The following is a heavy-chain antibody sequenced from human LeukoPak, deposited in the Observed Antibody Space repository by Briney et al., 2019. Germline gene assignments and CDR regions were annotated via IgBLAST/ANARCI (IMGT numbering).Heavy chain of an antibody. CDR1: GYTFTSYG. D-gene: IGHD5-18*01. J-gene: IGHJ4*02. CDR3: ASYSDTAMVHFDY. V-gene: IGHV1-18*01. Sequence: ASVKVSCKASGYTFTSYGISWVRQAPGQGLEWMGWISAYNGNTNYAQKLQGRVTMTTDTSTSTAYMELRSLRSDDTAVYYCASYSDTAMVHFDYWAREPWSPSPQ. CDR2: ISAYNGNT.